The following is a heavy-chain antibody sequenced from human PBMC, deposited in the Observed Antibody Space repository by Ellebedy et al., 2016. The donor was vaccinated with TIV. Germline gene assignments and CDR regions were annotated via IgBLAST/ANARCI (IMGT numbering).Heavy chain of an antibody. Sequence: GESLKISXAASGFTFSNAWMSWVRQAPGKGLEWVGRIKSKTDGGTTDYAAPVKGRFTISRDDSKNTLYLQMNSLKTEDTAVYYCTTDFVHRIAAALRGLSYYYYGMDVWGQGTTVTVSS. V-gene: IGHV3-15*01. D-gene: IGHD6-13*01. CDR3: TTDFVHRIAAALRGLSYYYYGMDV. CDR1: GFTFSNAW. J-gene: IGHJ6*02. CDR2: IKSKTDGGTT.